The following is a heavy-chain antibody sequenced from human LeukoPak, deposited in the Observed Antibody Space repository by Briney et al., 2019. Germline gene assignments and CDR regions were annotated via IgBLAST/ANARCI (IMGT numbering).Heavy chain of an antibody. V-gene: IGHV3-21*01. CDR2: ISRSSSYI. D-gene: IGHD3-9*01. J-gene: IGHJ3*02. Sequence: GGSLRLSCAASGFTFSSYSMNWVRQAPGKGLEWVSSISRSSSYIYYADSVKGRFTSSRDNAKNSLYLQMNSLRAEDTAVYYWAREGELRYFDWRYAFDIWGQGTMVTVSS. CDR3: AREGELRYFDWRYAFDI. CDR1: GFTFSSYS.